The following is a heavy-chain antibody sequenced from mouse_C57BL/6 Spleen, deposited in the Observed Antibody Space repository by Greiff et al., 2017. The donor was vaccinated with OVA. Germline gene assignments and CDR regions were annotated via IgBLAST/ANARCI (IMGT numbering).Heavy chain of an antibody. D-gene: IGHD1-1*01. CDR1: GYTFTSYW. CDR3: ARPHYYGSSYGFDY. Sequence: QVQLKQPGAELVRPGSSVKLSCKASGYTFTSYWMHWVKQRPIQGLEWIGNIDPSDSETHYNQKFKDKATLTVDKSSSTAYMQLSSLTSEDSAVYYCARPHYYGSSYGFDYWGQGTTLTVSS. CDR2: IDPSDSET. J-gene: IGHJ2*01. V-gene: IGHV1-52*01.